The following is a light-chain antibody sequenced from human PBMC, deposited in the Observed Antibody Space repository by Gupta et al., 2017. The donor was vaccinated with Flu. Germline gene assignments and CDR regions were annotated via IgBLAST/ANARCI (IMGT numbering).Light chain of an antibody. Sequence: EVVLTQSPGTLSLPPGERATLSCRASQSVSGTYLAWYQQKPGQVPRLLIYGAFTRATGVQDRCSGGGVGADFTLTISRREPEDFAVYYCQHYGSSPRLYSFGQGTXMEIK. V-gene: IGKV3-20*01. CDR1: QSVSGTY. J-gene: IGKJ2*01. CDR2: GAF. CDR3: QHYGSSPRLYS.